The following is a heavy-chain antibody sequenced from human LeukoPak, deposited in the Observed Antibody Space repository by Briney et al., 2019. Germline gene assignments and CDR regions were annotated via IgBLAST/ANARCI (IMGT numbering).Heavy chain of an antibody. Sequence: QTGGSLRLSCAASGFTFSSYAMSWVRQAPGKGLEWVSASSGSGGSTYYADSVKGRFTISRDNSKSTLYLQMNSLRAEDTAVYYCAKADYSGRYYSGGWGQGTLVTVSS. V-gene: IGHV3-23*01. J-gene: IGHJ4*02. D-gene: IGHD1-26*01. CDR1: GFTFSSYA. CDR2: SSGSGGST. CDR3: AKADYSGRYYSGG.